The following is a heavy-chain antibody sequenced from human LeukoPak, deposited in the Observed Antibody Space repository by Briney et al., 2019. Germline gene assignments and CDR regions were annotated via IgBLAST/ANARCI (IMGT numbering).Heavy chain of an antibody. J-gene: IGHJ3*02. CDR1: GGTFSSYA. CDR2: IIPIFGTA. Sequence: SVKVSCKASGGTFSSYAISWVRQAPGQGLEWMGRIIPIFGTANYAQKFQGRVTITTDESTSTAYMELSSLRSEDTAVYYCARSRAGHNFNAFDIWGQGTMVTVSS. CDR3: ARSRAGHNFNAFDI. D-gene: IGHD5-24*01. V-gene: IGHV1-69*05.